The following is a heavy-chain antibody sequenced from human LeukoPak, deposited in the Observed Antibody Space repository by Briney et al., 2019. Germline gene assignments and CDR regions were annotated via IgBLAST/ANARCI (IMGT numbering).Heavy chain of an antibody. D-gene: IGHD2-15*01. J-gene: IGHJ2*01. V-gene: IGHV3-48*02. CDR3: ARGRLTCSGGSCYSWYFDL. CDR1: GFTFSSYS. CDR2: ISSSGTSI. Sequence: QPGGSPRLSCAASGFTFSSYSMNWVRQAPGKGLEWVSIISSSGTSIYYADSVKGRLTISRDNAKNSLYLQMNSLRDEDTAVYYCARGRLTCSGGSCYSWYFDLWGRGTLVTVSS.